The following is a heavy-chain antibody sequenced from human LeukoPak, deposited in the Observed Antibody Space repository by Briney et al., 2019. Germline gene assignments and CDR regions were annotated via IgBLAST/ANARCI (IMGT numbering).Heavy chain of an antibody. CDR3: ARVPTVVTGLIDY. J-gene: IGHJ4*02. D-gene: IGHD4-23*01. Sequence: PSETLSLTCTVSGGSISSYYWSWIRQPPGQGLEWIGYIYYSGSTNYNPSLKSRVTISVDTSKNQFSLKLSSVTAADTAVYYCARVPTVVTGLIDYWGQGTLVTVSS. CDR1: GGSISSYY. CDR2: IYYSGST. V-gene: IGHV4-59*01.